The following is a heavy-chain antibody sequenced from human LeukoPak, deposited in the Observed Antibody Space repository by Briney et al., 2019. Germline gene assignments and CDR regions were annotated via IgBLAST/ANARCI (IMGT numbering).Heavy chain of an antibody. CDR1: GASITRYY. CDR2: IHQWDR. Sequence: SETLSLTCTVSGASITRYYWTWIRQPVGKGLEWFGRIHQWDRQLQPFPQESRHHVTRHVRNQFSLKLTSVTAADTAVYYCARLLGSSGYAGDWYFDLWGPGALVTVSS. D-gene: IGHD3-22*01. J-gene: IGHJ2*01. V-gene: IGHV4-4*07. CDR3: ARLLGSSGYAGDWYFDL.